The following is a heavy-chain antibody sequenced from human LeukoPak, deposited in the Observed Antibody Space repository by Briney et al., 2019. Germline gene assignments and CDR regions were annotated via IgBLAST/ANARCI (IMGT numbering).Heavy chain of an antibody. CDR3: AMYYYESSGYYFTLPSPMYYFDY. V-gene: IGHV3-23*01. D-gene: IGHD3-22*01. CDR1: GFTVSSNY. Sequence: GGSLRLSCAASGFTVSSNYMSWVRQAPGKGLEWVSAISGSGGSTYYADSVKGRFTISRDNSKNTLYLQMNSLRAEDTAVYYCAMYYYESSGYYFTLPSPMYYFDYWGQGTLVTVSS. J-gene: IGHJ4*02. CDR2: ISGSGGST.